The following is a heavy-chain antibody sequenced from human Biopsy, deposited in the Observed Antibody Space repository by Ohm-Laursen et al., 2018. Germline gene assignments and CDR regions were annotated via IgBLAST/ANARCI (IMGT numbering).Heavy chain of an antibody. Sequence: SETLSLTCAVSGGSISGYYWSWIRQPPGKGLEWIGEINHRGYTDSNASLKGRVSISVDTSKNQLSLNLTSVTAADTAVFYCARSGQWARYYFDYWGHGTLVTVSP. CDR2: INHRGYT. J-gene: IGHJ4*01. D-gene: IGHD6-19*01. CDR1: GGSISGYY. CDR3: ARSGQWARYYFDY. V-gene: IGHV4-34*01.